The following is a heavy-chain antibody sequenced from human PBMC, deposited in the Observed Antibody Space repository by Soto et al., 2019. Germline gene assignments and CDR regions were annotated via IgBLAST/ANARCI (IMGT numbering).Heavy chain of an antibody. CDR2: ISGSSSTI. CDR3: ARGGGYCSGGSCYDYWYFDL. V-gene: IGHV3-48*02. Sequence: EVQLVESGGGLVQPGGSLRLSCAASGFTFSSYSMNWVRQAPGKGLEWISYISGSSSTIHYADSVKGRLTISRDKAKNSLYLQMNSLRDGDTDVYYCARGGGYCSGGSCYDYWYFDLWGRGALVTVSS. CDR1: GFTFSSYS. D-gene: IGHD2-15*01. J-gene: IGHJ2*01.